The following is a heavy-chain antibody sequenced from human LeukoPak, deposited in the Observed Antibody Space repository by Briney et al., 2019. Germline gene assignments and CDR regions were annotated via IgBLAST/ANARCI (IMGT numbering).Heavy chain of an antibody. CDR3: AYYYGSGSTRGYYFDY. Sequence: GGSLRLSCAASGFTFSGSAMHWVRQASGKGLEWVGRIRSKANSYATAYAASVKGRFTISRDDSKNTAYLQMNSLKTEDTAVYYCAYYYGSGSTRGYYFDYWGQGTLVTVSS. J-gene: IGHJ4*02. CDR2: IRSKANSYAT. D-gene: IGHD3-10*01. CDR1: GFTFSGSA. V-gene: IGHV3-73*01.